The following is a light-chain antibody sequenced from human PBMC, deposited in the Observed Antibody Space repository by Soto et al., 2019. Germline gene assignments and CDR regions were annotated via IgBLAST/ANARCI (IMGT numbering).Light chain of an antibody. CDR1: QSISSW. J-gene: IGKJ1*01. CDR3: QQYKSQSST. Sequence: DTQMTQSRSTLSASVGDRVTITCRASQSISSWLAWYQQRPGRAPKLLIYKASTLGSGVPLRFSGSGSGTEFTLTFSSLQPDDFATYYCQQYKSQSSTFGQGTRVEIK. V-gene: IGKV1-5*03. CDR2: KAS.